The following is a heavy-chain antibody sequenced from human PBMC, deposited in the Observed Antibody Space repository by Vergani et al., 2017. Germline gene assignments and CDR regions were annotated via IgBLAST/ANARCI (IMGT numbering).Heavy chain of an antibody. CDR3: ARWRGGYSYGDNWFDP. D-gene: IGHD5-18*01. CDR2: IYTSGST. J-gene: IGHJ5*02. Sequence: QVQLQESGPGLVKPSQTLSLTCTVSGGSISSGSYYWSWIRQPAGKGLEWIGRIYTSGSTNYNPYLKSRVTISVDTSKNQFSLKLGSVPAAYTAVYYCARWRGGYSYGDNWFDPWGQGTLVTVSS. CDR1: GGSISSGSYY. V-gene: IGHV4-61*02.